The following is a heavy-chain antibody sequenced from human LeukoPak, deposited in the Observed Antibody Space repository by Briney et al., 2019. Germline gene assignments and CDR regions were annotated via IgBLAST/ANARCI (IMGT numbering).Heavy chain of an antibody. CDR3: AKPGPRDGFHV. CDR1: GFSFSNTD. Sequence: GGSLRLTCAASGFSFSNTDMHWVREVLGEGLEWVAAIGGGGDTYYSDSVRGRFIISRENAKNAFYLQLNTLNAGDTALYYCAKPGPRDGFHVWGQGTTVIVSA. J-gene: IGHJ3*01. V-gene: IGHV3-13*01. CDR2: IGGGGDT.